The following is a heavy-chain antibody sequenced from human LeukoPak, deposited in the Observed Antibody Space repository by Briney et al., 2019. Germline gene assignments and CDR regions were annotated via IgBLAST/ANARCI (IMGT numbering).Heavy chain of an antibody. CDR2: IYHSGST. D-gene: IGHD6-19*01. V-gene: IGHV4-4*02. Sequence: PSGTLSLTCAVSGGSISSSNWWSWVRQPPGKGLEWIGEIYHSGSTNYNPSLKSRVTISVDTSKNQFSLKLSSVTAADTAVYYCAREIAVAGNDYYYMDVWGKGTTVTVSS. CDR3: AREIAVAGNDYYYMDV. J-gene: IGHJ6*03. CDR1: GGSISSSNW.